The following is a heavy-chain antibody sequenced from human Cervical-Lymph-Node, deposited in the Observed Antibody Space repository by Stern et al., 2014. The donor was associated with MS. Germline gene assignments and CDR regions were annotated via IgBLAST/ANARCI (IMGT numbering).Heavy chain of an antibody. Sequence: QMQLVQSGAEVKKPGASVKVSCKATGYTFINFYMHWVRQAPGQGLEWMGIINPSNGSTSYEQPLQGRVTMARDTSTNTFYMELGSLRSEDTAVYYCAREHTAMGFGFWGQGTLVTVSS. CDR2: INPSNGST. D-gene: IGHD5-18*01. CDR1: GYTFINFY. CDR3: AREHTAMGFGF. V-gene: IGHV1-46*04. J-gene: IGHJ4*02.